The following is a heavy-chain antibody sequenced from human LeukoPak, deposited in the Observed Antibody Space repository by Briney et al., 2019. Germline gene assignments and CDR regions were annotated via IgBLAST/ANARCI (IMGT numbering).Heavy chain of an antibody. J-gene: IGHJ6*02. Sequence: PGGSLRLSCAASGFIFSSYSMSWGRQAPGMGLEWVSVITGSGGNTYYADSVKGRFTISKDNSKNTVYLQMSSLRVDDTAVYYCAKAASSSWPSYYYGMDVWGQGTTVTVSS. CDR3: AKAASSSWPSYYYGMDV. CDR1: GFIFSSYS. D-gene: IGHD6-13*01. V-gene: IGHV3-23*01. CDR2: ITGSGGNT.